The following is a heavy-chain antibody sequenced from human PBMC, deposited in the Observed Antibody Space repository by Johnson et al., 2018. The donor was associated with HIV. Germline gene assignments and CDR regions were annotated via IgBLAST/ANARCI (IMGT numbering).Heavy chain of an antibody. V-gene: IGHV3-9*01. J-gene: IGHJ3*02. CDR2: ISWNSGSI. D-gene: IGHD6-19*01. Sequence: VQLVESGGGLVQPGSSLRLSCAASGFTFDDYAMHWVRQAPGKGLEWVSGISWNSGSIGYADSVKGRFTISRDNAKNSLYLQMNSLRAEDTAVYYCANIAVVYAFDIWGQGTMVTVSS. CDR3: ANIAVVYAFDI. CDR1: GFTFDDYA.